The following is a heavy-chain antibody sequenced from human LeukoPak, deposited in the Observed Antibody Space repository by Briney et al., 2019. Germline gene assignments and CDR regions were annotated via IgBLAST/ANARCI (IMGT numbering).Heavy chain of an antibody. D-gene: IGHD2-15*01. J-gene: IGHJ4*02. CDR3: ASSVVVVAAFFDY. CDR2: ISSSSSTI. CDR1: GFTFSSYS. V-gene: IGHV3-48*01. Sequence: GGSLRLSCAASGFTFSSYSMTWVRQAPGKGLEWVSYISSSSSTIYYADSVKGRFTISRDNAKNSLYLQMSSLRAEDTAVYYCASSVVVVAAFFDYWGQGTLVTVSS.